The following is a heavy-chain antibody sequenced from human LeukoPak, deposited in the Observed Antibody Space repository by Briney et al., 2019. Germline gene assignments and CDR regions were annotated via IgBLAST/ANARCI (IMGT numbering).Heavy chain of an antibody. D-gene: IGHD3-9*01. Sequence: ASVKVSCKASGYTFTSYGISWVRQAPGQGLEWMGWISAYNGNTNYAQKLQGRVTMTTDTSTSTAYMELRSLRSDDTAVYYRARDRAYYDILTGYSLTVWGQGTTVTVSS. CDR1: GYTFTSYG. J-gene: IGHJ6*02. CDR3: ARDRAYYDILTGYSLTV. CDR2: ISAYNGNT. V-gene: IGHV1-18*01.